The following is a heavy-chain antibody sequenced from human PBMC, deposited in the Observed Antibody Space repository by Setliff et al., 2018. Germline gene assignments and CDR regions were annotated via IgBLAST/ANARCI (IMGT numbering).Heavy chain of an antibody. CDR3: ARDGHNVYYFDY. CDR2: INSDGSST. Sequence: GGSPRLSCAASGFSFSNYWMHWVRQAPGKGLVWVSRINSDGSSTNYADSVKGQFTVSRDNAKNTLYLQMNSLRAEDTAVYYCARDGHNVYYFDYWGLGTLVTVSS. CDR1: GFSFSNYW. V-gene: IGHV3-74*01. J-gene: IGHJ4*02. D-gene: IGHD1-1*01.